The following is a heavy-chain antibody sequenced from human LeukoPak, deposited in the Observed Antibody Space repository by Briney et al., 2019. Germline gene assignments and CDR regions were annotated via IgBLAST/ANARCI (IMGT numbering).Heavy chain of an antibody. CDR1: GYTFTSYD. CDR3: ARVMGSRPYLKQQLAY. CDR2: MNPNSGNT. V-gene: IGHV1-8*01. D-gene: IGHD6-13*01. J-gene: IGHJ4*02. Sequence: ASVKVSCKASGYTFTSYDINWVRQATGQGLEWMGWMNPNSGNTGYAQKFQGRVTMTRNTSISTAYMELSSLGSEDTAVYYCARVMGSRPYLKQQLAYWGQGTLVTVSS.